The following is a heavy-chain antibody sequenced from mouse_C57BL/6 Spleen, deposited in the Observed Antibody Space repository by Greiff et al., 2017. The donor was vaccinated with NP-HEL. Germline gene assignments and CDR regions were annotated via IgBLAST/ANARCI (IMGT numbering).Heavy chain of an antibody. Sequence: EVKLVESGGGLVKPGGSLKLSCAASGFTFSDYGMHWVRQAPEKGLEWVAYISSGSGTIYYADTVKGRFTISRDNAKNTLFLQINSLRSEDTAMYYCARGLTTVEFAYWGQGTLVTVSA. J-gene: IGHJ3*01. CDR3: ARGLTTVEFAY. CDR1: GFTFSDYG. D-gene: IGHD1-1*01. CDR2: ISSGSGTI. V-gene: IGHV5-17*01.